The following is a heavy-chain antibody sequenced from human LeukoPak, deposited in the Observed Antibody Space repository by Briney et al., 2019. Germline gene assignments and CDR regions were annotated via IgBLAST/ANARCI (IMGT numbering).Heavy chain of an antibody. V-gene: IGHV3-53*01. CDR1: GFTVSSNY. Sequence: PGGSLRLSCAASGFTVSSNYMSWVRQAPGKGLEWVSVIYSGGSTYCADSVKGRFTISRDNSKNTLYLQMNSLRAEDTAVYYCARELIAAAGIFDYWGQGTLVTVSS. CDR3: ARELIAAAGIFDY. CDR2: IYSGGST. D-gene: IGHD6-13*01. J-gene: IGHJ4*02.